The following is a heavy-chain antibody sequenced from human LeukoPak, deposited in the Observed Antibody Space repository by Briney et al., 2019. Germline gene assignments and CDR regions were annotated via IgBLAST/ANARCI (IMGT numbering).Heavy chain of an antibody. CDR1: GGSFSGYY. V-gene: IGHV4-34*01. D-gene: IGHD3-22*01. Sequence: PSETLSLTCAVYGGSFSGYYWSWIRQPPGKGLEWIGEINHSGSTNYNPSLKSRVTISVDTSKNQFSLELSSVTAADTAVYYCARGRSAMIVHYWGQGTLVTVSS. J-gene: IGHJ4*02. CDR2: INHSGST. CDR3: ARGRSAMIVHY.